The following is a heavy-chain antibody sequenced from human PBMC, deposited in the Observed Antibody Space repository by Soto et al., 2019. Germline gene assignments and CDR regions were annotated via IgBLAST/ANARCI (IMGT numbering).Heavy chain of an antibody. J-gene: IGHJ3*02. CDR3: AREGGNTDAFDI. V-gene: IGHV4-59*01. Sequence: KPSETLSLTCSVSGGSISSYYCSWIRQPPGKGLEWIGYIYYSGSTNYNPSLKSRVTISVDTSKNQFSLKLSSVTAADTAVYYCAREGGNTDAFDIWGQGTMVTVSS. CDR2: IYYSGST. D-gene: IGHD3-16*01. CDR1: GGSISSYY.